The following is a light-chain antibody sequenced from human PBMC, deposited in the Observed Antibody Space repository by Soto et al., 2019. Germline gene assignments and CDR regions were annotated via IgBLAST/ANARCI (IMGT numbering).Light chain of an antibody. V-gene: IGKV3-20*01. Sequence: EIVLTQSPGTLSLFPGGRATLSCRASQSVNNNYLAWYQQKPGQAPRLLLFGASNRATGISDRFSGSGSGTDLTLTISRLEPEDFAVYYCQQYGSKAWTFGQGTEVEVK. CDR3: QQYGSKAWT. CDR2: GAS. CDR1: QSVNNNY. J-gene: IGKJ1*01.